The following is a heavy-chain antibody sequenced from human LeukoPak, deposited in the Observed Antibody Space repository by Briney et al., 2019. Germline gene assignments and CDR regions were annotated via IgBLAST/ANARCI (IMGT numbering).Heavy chain of an antibody. CDR3: VRRDSPSCYDY. CDR2: ISSYGRST. Sequence: GGSLRLSCSASGFTFSSYAMHWVRQAPGKGLEFVSAISSYGRSTYYADSVKDRFTMSRDNSKNTLYLQMSSLRVEDTAVYYCVRRDSPSCYDYWGQGTLVTVSS. D-gene: IGHD2-2*01. CDR1: GFTFSSYA. V-gene: IGHV3-64D*06. J-gene: IGHJ4*02.